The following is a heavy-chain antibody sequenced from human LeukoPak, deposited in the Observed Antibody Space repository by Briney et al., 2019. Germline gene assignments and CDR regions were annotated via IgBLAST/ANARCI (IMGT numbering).Heavy chain of an antibody. J-gene: IGHJ4*02. D-gene: IGHD6-19*01. Sequence: SETLSLTCAVYGGSFSGYCWSWIRQPPGKGLEWIGEINHSGSTNYNPSLKSRVTISVDTSKNQFSLKLSSVTAADTAVYYCATPGIAVAGTPFDYWGQGTLVTVSS. CDR2: INHSGST. CDR1: GGSFSGYC. CDR3: ATPGIAVAGTPFDY. V-gene: IGHV4-34*01.